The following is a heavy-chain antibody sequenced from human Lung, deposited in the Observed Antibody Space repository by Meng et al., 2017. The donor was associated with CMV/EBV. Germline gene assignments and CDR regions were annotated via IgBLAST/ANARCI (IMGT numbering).Heavy chain of an antibody. CDR3: ARKRGYFFDY. J-gene: IGHJ4*01. CDR2: IYPADSNT. Sequence: GESXKISCKGSAYTFSTYWLGWVRQLPGRGLEWMGLIYPADSNTTYSPSFRGHVTISADKSISTAYLQWIGLRASDTAIYYGARKRGYFFDYWGHGTPVTVSS. CDR1: AYTFSTYW. V-gene: IGHV5-51*01. D-gene: IGHD3-10*01.